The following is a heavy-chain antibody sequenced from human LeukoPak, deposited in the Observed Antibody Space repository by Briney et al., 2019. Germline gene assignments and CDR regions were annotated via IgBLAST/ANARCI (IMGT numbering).Heavy chain of an antibody. V-gene: IGHV3-21*01. CDR2: ITSSGDM. CDR3: ARDPSPHDK. CDR1: GFTFPSYS. Sequence: MSGGPLRLSCAAPGFTFPSYSMNWVRQAPGKGLEWVSSITSSGDMYYAGSVKGRFTISRDNAYNSLHLQMNSLRAEDTAVYYCARDPSPHDKWGQGTLVTVSS. J-gene: IGHJ4*02. D-gene: IGHD3-22*01.